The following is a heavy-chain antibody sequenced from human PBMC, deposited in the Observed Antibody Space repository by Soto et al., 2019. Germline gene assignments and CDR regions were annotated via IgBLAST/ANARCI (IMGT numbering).Heavy chain of an antibody. CDR3: ARAPSAGDLYFDQ. D-gene: IGHD2-21*02. J-gene: IGHJ4*02. V-gene: IGHV1-69*12. Sequence: QVQLVQSGAEVKKPGSSVKVSCKASGGTFSTYPISWVRQAPGQGLEWMGGIIPIFGTTNYAQKFQGRVTLTADESTNTAYMELSSLRAEDTAVYYCARAPSAGDLYFDQWGQGTVVTVSS. CDR2: IIPIFGTT. CDR1: GGTFSTYP.